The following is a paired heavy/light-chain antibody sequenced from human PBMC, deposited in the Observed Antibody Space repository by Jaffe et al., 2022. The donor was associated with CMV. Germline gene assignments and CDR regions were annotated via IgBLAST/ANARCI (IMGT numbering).Heavy chain of an antibody. V-gene: IGHV1-69*01. D-gene: IGHD5-12*01. CDR2: IIPIFGTA. J-gene: IGHJ6*02. CDR3: AGKPLRDGYIPNYYYYYGMDV. Sequence: QVQLVQSGAEVKKPGSSVKVSCKASGGTFSSYAISWVRQAPGQGLEWMGGIIPIFGTANYAQKFQGRVTITADESTSTAYMELSSLRSEDTAVYYCAGKPLRDGYIPNYYYYYGMDVWGQGTTVTVSS. CDR1: GGTFSSYA.
Light chain of an antibody. CDR2: DAS. J-gene: IGKJ5*01. CDR1: QSVSSY. Sequence: EIVLTQSPATLSLSPGERATLSCRASQSVSSYLAWYQQKPGQAPRLLIYDASNRATGIPARFSGSGSGTDFTLTISSLEPEDFAVYYCQQRSNSITFGQGTRLEIK. CDR3: QQRSNSIT. V-gene: IGKV3-11*01.